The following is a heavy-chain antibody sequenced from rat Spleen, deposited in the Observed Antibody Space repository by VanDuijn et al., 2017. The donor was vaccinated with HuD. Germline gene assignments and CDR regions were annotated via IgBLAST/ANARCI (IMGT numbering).Heavy chain of an antibody. CDR1: GFSLTSYN. J-gene: IGHJ2*01. Sequence: QVQLKESGPGLVQPSQTLSLTCTVSGFSLTSYNVHWVRQPPGKGLEWMGRMRYNGDTSYNSALKSRLSISRDTSKSQVFLEMNSLRTEDTAIYFCTRERERSPYYCYYWGQGVMVTVSS. V-gene: IGHV2-63*01. CDR3: TRERERSPYYCYY. CDR2: MRYNGDT. D-gene: IGHD3-8*01.